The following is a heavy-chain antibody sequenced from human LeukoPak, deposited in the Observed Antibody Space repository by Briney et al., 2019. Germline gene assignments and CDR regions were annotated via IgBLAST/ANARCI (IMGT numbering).Heavy chain of an antibody. CDR3: AKVGLLWFGELLSYFDY. D-gene: IGHD3-10*01. J-gene: IGHJ4*02. Sequence: GGSLRLSCAASGFTFSSYAMSWVRQAPGKGLEWVSAISGSGGSTYYADSVKGRFTISRDNSKNTLYLQMNSLRAEDTAVYYCAKVGLLWFGELLSYFDYWGQGTLVTVSP. CDR1: GFTFSSYA. V-gene: IGHV3-23*01. CDR2: ISGSGGST.